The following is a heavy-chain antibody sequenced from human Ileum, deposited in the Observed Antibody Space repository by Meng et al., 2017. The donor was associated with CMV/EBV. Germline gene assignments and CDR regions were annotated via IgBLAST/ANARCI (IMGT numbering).Heavy chain of an antibody. CDR2: IKEDGSEK. Sequence: GESLKISCAASGFRFDNYWMTWVRQAPEKGLEWVANIKEDGSEKNYVDSVKGRFTISRDNSNNLVHLQMSDLRAEDTSVYYCARDRRSSNWFDPWGQGTLVTVSS. V-gene: IGHV3-7*01. CDR1: GFRFDNYW. CDR3: ARDRRSSNWFDP. J-gene: IGHJ5*02.